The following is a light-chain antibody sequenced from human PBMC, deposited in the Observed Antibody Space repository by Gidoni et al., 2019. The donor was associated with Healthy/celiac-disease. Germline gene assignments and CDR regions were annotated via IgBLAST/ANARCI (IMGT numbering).Light chain of an antibody. V-gene: IGLV2-11*02. CDR3: CSYAGSYTKV. J-gene: IGLJ3*02. Sequence: QSALTQPRSVSGSPGQPVTISCTGTSSDVVGYNYVSWYQQHPGRAPKLMIYDVSKRPSGVPDRFSGSKSGKTASLTISGLQAEDEADYYCCSYAGSYTKVFGGGTKLTVL. CDR2: DVS. CDR1: SSDVVGYNY.